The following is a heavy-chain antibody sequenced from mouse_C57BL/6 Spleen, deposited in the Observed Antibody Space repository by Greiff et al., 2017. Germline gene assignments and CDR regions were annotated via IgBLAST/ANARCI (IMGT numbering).Heavy chain of an antibody. Sequence: EVQLQQSGPELVKPGASVKMSCKASGYTFTDYNMHWVKQSHGKSLEWIGNINPNNGGTSYNQKFKGKATLTVNKSSSTAYLELRSLKSEDSAVYYCARGGYGSSLDVWGTGTTVTVSS. CDR3: ARGGYGSSLDV. V-gene: IGHV1-22*01. CDR1: GYTFTDYN. D-gene: IGHD1-1*01. J-gene: IGHJ1*03. CDR2: INPNNGGT.